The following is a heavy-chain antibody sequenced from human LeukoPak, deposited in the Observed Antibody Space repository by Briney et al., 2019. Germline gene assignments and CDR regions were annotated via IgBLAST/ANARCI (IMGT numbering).Heavy chain of an antibody. Sequence: SSDTLSLTCTVSGVSISRYFGSWLRHPAGKGLEWIRRISPSGRTNYNPSLKNRLTLSLETYRNQFSLRLNSLTAAGTAVYYCARGVYCSGGTCWFDHWGQGTLVTVSS. CDR3: ARGVYCSGGTCWFDH. D-gene: IGHD2-15*01. V-gene: IGHV4-4*07. CDR2: ISPSGRT. CDR1: GVSISRYF. J-gene: IGHJ5*02.